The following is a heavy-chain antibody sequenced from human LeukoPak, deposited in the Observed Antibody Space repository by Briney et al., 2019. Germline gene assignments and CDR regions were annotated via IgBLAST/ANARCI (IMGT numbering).Heavy chain of an antibody. D-gene: IGHD1-26*01. CDR2: ISGSGDTS. V-gene: IGHV3-23*01. CDR1: GFTFSNYA. J-gene: IGHJ4*02. Sequence: GGSLRLSCAVSGFTFSNYAMAWVRQAPGKGLEWVAHISGSGDTSYYADSVKGRFTISRDDSKNTLYLQMNSLRAEDTALYYCAKDLVNSGSYYRGDYWGQGTLVAVSS. CDR3: AKDLVNSGSYYRGDY.